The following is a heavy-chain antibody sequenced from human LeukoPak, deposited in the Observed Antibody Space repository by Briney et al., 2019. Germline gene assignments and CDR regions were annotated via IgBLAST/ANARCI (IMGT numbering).Heavy chain of an antibody. D-gene: IGHD1-26*01. J-gene: IGHJ4*02. CDR2: ISSSSSTI. Sequence: GGSLRLSCAASGFTFSSYSTNWVRQAPGKGLEWVSYISSSSSTIYYADSVKGRFTISRDNAKNSLYLQMNSLRAEDTAVYYCARDNSGSYFDYWGQGTLVTVSS. CDR3: ARDNSGSYFDY. CDR1: GFTFSSYS. V-gene: IGHV3-48*01.